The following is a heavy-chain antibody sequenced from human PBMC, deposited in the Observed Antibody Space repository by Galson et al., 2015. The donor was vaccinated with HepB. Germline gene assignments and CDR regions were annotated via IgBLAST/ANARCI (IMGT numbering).Heavy chain of an antibody. J-gene: IGHJ4*02. CDR1: GFTFSSYG. CDR3: AKDWGGGDTESRGIGGY. D-gene: IGHD2-21*02. V-gene: IGHV3-30*02. Sequence: SLRLSCAASGFTFSSYGMHWVRQAPGKGLEWVAFIRYDGSNKYYADSVKGRFTISRDNSKNTLYLQMNSLRAEDTAVYYCAKDWGGGDTESRGIGGYWGQGTLVTVSS. CDR2: IRYDGSNK.